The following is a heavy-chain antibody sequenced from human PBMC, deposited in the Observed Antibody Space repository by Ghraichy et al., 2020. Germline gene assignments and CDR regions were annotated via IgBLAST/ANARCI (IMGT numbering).Heavy chain of an antibody. D-gene: IGHD5-18*01. V-gene: IGHV3-23*01. Sequence: GGSLRLSCAASGFTFSSYAMSWVRQAPGKGLEWVSFISGDGGYTYYADSVKGRFTISRDNSKNTVYLQMNSLRAEDTAVYYCAKGFAGYNFDYWGQGTLVTVSS. CDR2: ISGDGGYT. J-gene: IGHJ4*02. CDR1: GFTFSSYA. CDR3: AKGFAGYNFDY.